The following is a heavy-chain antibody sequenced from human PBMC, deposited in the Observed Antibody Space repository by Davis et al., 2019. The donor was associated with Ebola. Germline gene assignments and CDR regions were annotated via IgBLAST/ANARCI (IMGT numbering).Heavy chain of an antibody. V-gene: IGHV1-2*04. CDR2: INPNSGGT. CDR3: ASVPRRLKGYYGSGSYYDYYYYGMDV. Sequence: AASVKVSCKASGYTFTGYYMHWVRQAPGQGLEWMGWINPNSGGTNYAQKFQGWVTMTRDTSISTAYMELSRLRSDDTAVYYCASVPRRLKGYYGSGSYYDYYYYGMDVWGQGTTVTVSS. D-gene: IGHD3-10*01. J-gene: IGHJ6*02. CDR1: GYTFTGYY.